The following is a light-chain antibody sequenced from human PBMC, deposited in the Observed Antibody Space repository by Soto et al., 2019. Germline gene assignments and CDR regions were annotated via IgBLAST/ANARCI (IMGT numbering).Light chain of an antibody. CDR3: QQRFNWPRFT. Sequence: EIVLTQSPATLSLSPGERATLSCRASQSVSSYLAWYKQKPGQAPRLLIYDASNRATGIPARFSGGGSGTDFTLTISSLEPEDFAVSYCQQRFNWPRFTFGQGTKLEIK. CDR2: DAS. V-gene: IGKV3-11*01. J-gene: IGKJ2*01. CDR1: QSVSSY.